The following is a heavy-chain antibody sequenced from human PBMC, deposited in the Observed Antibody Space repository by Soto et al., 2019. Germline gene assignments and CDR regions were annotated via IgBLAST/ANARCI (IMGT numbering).Heavy chain of an antibody. CDR3: ARSRSDAVADPFDF. CDR2: ISIDVTNK. J-gene: IGHJ4*02. Sequence: AGSLTLSCAASGFAFRSYAIRWVRQAPGKGLEWVAFISIDVTNKYYVYSVKGRFTIFRDNCKDSVYLQMNSLRAEDSAMFYCARSRSDAVADPFDFWGQGTLVTVSS. D-gene: IGHD3-10*01. CDR1: GFAFRSYA. V-gene: IGHV3-30*04.